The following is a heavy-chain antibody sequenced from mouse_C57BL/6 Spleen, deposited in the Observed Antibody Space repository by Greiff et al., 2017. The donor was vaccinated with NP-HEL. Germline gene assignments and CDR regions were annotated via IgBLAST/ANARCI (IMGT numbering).Heavy chain of an antibody. J-gene: IGHJ2*01. CDR1: GYTFTSYW. V-gene: IGHV1-50*01. CDR3: ARSYYGSSYNVDY. CDR2: IDPSDSYT. D-gene: IGHD1-1*01. Sequence: QVQLQQPGAELVKPGASVKLSCKASGYTFTSYWMQWVKQRPGQGLEWIGEIDPSDSYTNYNQKFKGKATLTVDTSSSTAYMQLSSLTSEDSAVYYCARSYYGSSYNVDYWGQGTTLTVSS.